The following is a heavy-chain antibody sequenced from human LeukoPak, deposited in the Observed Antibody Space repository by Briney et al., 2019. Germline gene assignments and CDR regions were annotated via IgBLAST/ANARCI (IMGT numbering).Heavy chain of an antibody. CDR3: AGQGDYNWFDP. Sequence: SETLSLTCTVSGGSISRSNYYWGWIRQPPGQGLEWIGSIYYSGTTYYNPSLKSRVTISVETSKNQFSLRLSSVTAADTAVYYCAGQGDYNWFDPWGQGTLDPVSS. CDR2: IYYSGTT. J-gene: IGHJ5*02. CDR1: GGSISRSNYY. V-gene: IGHV4-39*01.